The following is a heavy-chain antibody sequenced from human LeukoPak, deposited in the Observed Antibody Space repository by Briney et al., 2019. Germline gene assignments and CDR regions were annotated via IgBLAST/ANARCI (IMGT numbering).Heavy chain of an antibody. CDR2: INWNGGST. J-gene: IGHJ4*02. CDR3: ARRHDYSNYFDY. D-gene: IGHD4-11*01. Sequence: GGSLRLSCAASGFTFDDYGMSWVRQAPGKGLEWVSGINWNGGSTGYADSVKGRFTISRDNARNSLYLQMNSLRAEDTALYYCARRHDYSNYFDYWGQGTLVTVSS. CDR1: GFTFDDYG. V-gene: IGHV3-20*04.